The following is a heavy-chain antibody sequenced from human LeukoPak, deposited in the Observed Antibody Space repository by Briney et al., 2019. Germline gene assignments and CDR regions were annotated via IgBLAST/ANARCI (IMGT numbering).Heavy chain of an antibody. J-gene: IGHJ6*02. Sequence: SETLSLTCAVYGGSLTGYYWNWIRQSPGKGLEWIGEINHSGSTNYNPSLKSRVTISVDTSKNQFSPKMTSVTAADTAVYYCARGPRFLTSYAMDVWGQGTTVTVSS. CDR1: GGSLTGYY. CDR2: INHSGST. D-gene: IGHD3-9*01. V-gene: IGHV4-34*01. CDR3: ARGPRFLTSYAMDV.